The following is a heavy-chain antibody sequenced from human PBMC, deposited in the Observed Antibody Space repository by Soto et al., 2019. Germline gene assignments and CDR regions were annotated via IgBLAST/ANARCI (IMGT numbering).Heavy chain of an antibody. CDR3: ARDLGRGVTLRWYFDL. CDR2: ISYDGSTK. J-gene: IGHJ2*01. Sequence: QEQLVESGGGVVQPGRSLSLSCAASGFAFSSYGMHWVRQAPGKGLEWVAVISYDGSTKYYADSVKGRFTISRDNSKNTLYLQMNSLRPEDTAVYYCARDLGRGVTLRWYFDLWGRGTLVTVSS. CDR1: GFAFSSYG. D-gene: IGHD2-21*02. V-gene: IGHV3-30*03.